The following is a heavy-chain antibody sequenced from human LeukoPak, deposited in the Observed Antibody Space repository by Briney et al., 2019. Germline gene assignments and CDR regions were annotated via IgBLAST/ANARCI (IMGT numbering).Heavy chain of an antibody. CDR3: ARGDNAAHFFDF. D-gene: IGHD2-2*01. J-gene: IGHJ4*02. CDR2: NNPRSGGT. CDR1: EYTFIGYY. V-gene: IGHV1-2*02. Sequence: ASVKVSCKASEYTFIGYYMHWVRQAPGQGLEWMGWNNPRSGGTNYAEKFQGRVSMTRDTSINTAYMELRRLRFDDTAVYYCARGDNAAHFFDFWGQGSLVTVSP.